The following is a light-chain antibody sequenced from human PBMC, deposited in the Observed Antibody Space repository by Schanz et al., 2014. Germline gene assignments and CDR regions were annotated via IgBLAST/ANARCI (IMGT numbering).Light chain of an antibody. V-gene: IGLV2-11*01. CDR3: ISYAGSNTLV. Sequence: QSALTQPRSVSGSPGQSVTISCTGTSSDVGGYNYVSWYQQHPGKAPKLMIYDVSKRPSGVPDRFSGSKSGNTASLTVSGLQAEDEADYYCISYAGSNTLVFGGGTKLTVL. J-gene: IGLJ3*02. CDR1: SSDVGGYNY. CDR2: DVS.